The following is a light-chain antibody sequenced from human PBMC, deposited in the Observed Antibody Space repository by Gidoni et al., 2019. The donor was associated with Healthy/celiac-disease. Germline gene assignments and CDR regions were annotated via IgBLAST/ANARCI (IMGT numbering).Light chain of an antibody. CDR2: DAS. Sequence: EIVLTPSPATLSLSPGERATLSCRASQSVSSYLAWYQQKPGQAPRLLIYDASNRATGIPARFSGSGSGTDFTLTISSLEPEEFAVYYCQQRSNWPPLTFGGXTKVEIK. CDR1: QSVSSY. V-gene: IGKV3-11*01. J-gene: IGKJ4*01. CDR3: QQRSNWPPLT.